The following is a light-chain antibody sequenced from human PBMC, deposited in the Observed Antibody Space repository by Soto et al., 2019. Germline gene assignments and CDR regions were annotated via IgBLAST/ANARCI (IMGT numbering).Light chain of an antibody. CDR2: GAS. CDR1: QSVSSSY. V-gene: IGKV3-20*01. Sequence: EIVLTQSPGTLSLSPGERATLSCRASQSVSSSYLAWYQQKPGQAPRLLIYGASSRATGIPDRFSGSGSGTDFTLTISRLELEDFEVYYCQQYGSSQYTFGQGTKLVIK. J-gene: IGKJ2*01. CDR3: QQYGSSQYT.